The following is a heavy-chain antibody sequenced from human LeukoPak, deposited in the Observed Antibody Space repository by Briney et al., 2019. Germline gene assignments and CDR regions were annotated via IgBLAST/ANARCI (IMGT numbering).Heavy chain of an antibody. Sequence: GGSLRLSCAASGFTFSKAWMYWVRQAPGKGLEWVGRIKSKTEGGTTDYAAPVKGRFTISRDDSKNTLFLQMNSLKTEDTATYYCTTPKYSGYDFYFWGQGTLVTVSS. J-gene: IGHJ4*02. CDR3: TTPKYSGYDFYF. D-gene: IGHD5-12*01. CDR1: GFTFSKAW. CDR2: IKSKTEGGTT. V-gene: IGHV3-15*07.